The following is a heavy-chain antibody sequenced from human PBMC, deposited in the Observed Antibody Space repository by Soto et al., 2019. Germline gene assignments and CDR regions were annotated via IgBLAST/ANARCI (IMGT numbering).Heavy chain of an antibody. D-gene: IGHD6-19*01. CDR2: MNHSGST. CDR1: GSIINGCS. J-gene: IGHJ4*02. Sequence: SLILSLPRSLYGSIINGCSWCWIRQPPGKGLEWIGEMNHSGSTNYNPSLKSRFTISLDTSKSQVSLKVNSVTAADTAVYYIARGSQWLDYWGQGTLVTVSS. CDR3: ARGSQWLDY. V-gene: IGHV4-34*01.